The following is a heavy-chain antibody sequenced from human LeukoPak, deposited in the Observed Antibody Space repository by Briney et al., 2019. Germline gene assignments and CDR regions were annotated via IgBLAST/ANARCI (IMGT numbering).Heavy chain of an antibody. CDR1: GFTFSGYW. V-gene: IGHV3-7*03. Sequence: QPGGSLRLSCAASGFTFSGYWMTWVRQAPGKGLEWVANIKQDGSEKYYADSVKGRFTISRDNAKNSLYLQMNSLRAEDTAVCYCATPLDYYDSSGYHQGGDWGQGTLVTVSS. J-gene: IGHJ4*02. CDR3: ATPLDYYDSSGYHQGGD. CDR2: IKQDGSEK. D-gene: IGHD3-22*01.